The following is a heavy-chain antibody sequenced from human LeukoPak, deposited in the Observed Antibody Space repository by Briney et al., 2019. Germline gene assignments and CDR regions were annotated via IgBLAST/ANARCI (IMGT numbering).Heavy chain of an antibody. D-gene: IGHD6-13*01. CDR3: ARAKYSSSWYIPNYYYYYMDV. Sequence: SETLSLTRTVSGGSISSYYWSWIRQPPGKGLEWIGYIYYSGSTNYNPSLKSRVTISVDTSKNQFSLKLSSVTAADTAVYYCARAKYSSSWYIPNYYYYYMDVWGKGTTVTVSS. V-gene: IGHV4-59*01. CDR1: GGSISSYY. CDR2: IYYSGST. J-gene: IGHJ6*03.